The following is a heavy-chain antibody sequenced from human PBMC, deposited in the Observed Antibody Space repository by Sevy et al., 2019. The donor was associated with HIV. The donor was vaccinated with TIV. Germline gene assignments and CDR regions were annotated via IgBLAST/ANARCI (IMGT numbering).Heavy chain of an antibody. D-gene: IGHD6-19*01. Sequence: GKSLKISCAVSGFTFDDYNLHWIRQPPGKGLEWVSVISWDGETTHYADSVKGRFTISRDNIKDSLYLQMNSLRTEDTALYYCAKGGIAVPGPPDYWGQGTRVTVSS. V-gene: IGHV3-43*01. CDR3: AKGGIAVPGPPDY. CDR2: ISWDGETT. CDR1: GFTFDDYN. J-gene: IGHJ4*02.